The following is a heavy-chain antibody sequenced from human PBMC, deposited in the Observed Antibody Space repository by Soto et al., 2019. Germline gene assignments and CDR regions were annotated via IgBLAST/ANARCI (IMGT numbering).Heavy chain of an antibody. V-gene: IGHV3-23*01. CDR3: AKAGGSTWDSGMDV. CDR1: GFTFSRHA. CDR2: ISGGGDSA. J-gene: IGHJ6*02. D-gene: IGHD2-15*01. Sequence: EVQLLESGGGLVQPGGSLRLSCAASGFTFSRHAMSWVRQAPGKGLEWVSAISGGGDSAYHADSVKGRFTISRDNSKNTLFLQMNSLRAEDTALYYCAKAGGSTWDSGMDVWGQGTTVTVSS.